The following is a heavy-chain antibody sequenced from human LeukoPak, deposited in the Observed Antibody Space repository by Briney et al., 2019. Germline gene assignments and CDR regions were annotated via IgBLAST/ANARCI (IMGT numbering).Heavy chain of an antibody. CDR3: ARVGVVTTAPHWYFDL. J-gene: IGHJ2*01. CDR1: GFTFSSYG. Sequence: GGSLRLSCAASGFTFSSYGMRWVRQAPGKGLEWVANIKQDGSEKYYVDSVKGRFTISRDNAKNSLYLQMNSLRAEDTAVYYCARVGVVTTAPHWYFDLWGRGTLVTVSS. V-gene: IGHV3-7*01. D-gene: IGHD2-2*01. CDR2: IKQDGSEK.